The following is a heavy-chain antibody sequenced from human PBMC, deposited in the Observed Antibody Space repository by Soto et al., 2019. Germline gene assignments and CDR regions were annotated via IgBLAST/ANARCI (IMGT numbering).Heavy chain of an antibody. CDR3: ARGLAAGGTGGLTYYFDF. CDR1: GFSFSSYA. CDR2: ITVRSHTT. V-gene: IGHV3-23*01. D-gene: IGHD6-13*01. J-gene: IGHJ4*02. Sequence: EVQLLEAGGDLVQPGVYLRLSCGVSGFSFSSYAMAWVRQVPGKGLEWLSVITVRSHTTYYADSVRGRFTISRDDSRDTLYLQLHSMRGEDTAVYYCARGLAAGGTGGLTYYFDFWGQGTLVPVSP.